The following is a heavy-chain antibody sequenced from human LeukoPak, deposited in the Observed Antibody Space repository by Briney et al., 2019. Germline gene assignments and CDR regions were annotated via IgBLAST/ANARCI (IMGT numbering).Heavy chain of an antibody. D-gene: IGHD6-13*01. Sequence: PSETLSLTCAVYGGSFSGYYWSWIRQPPGKGLEWIGEINHSGSTNYNPSLKSRVTISVDTSKNQFSLKLSSVTAADTAVYYCASLRSIAAAFVRDYWGQGTLVTVSS. CDR2: INHSGST. V-gene: IGHV4-34*01. CDR1: GGSFSGYY. CDR3: ASLRSIAAAFVRDY. J-gene: IGHJ4*02.